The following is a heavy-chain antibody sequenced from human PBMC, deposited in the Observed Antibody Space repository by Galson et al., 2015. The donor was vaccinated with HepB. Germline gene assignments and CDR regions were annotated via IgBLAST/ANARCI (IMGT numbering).Heavy chain of an antibody. CDR3: ASLGCCSDGSSPTNGFDP. D-gene: IGHD2-15*01. CDR2: ISSSSSTI. V-gene: IGHV3-48*02. Sequence: SLRLSCAASGFTFSSYWMSWVRQAPGKGLEWVSYISSSSSTIYYADSVKGRFTISRDNAKNSLYLQMNSLRDEDTAVYYCASLGCCSDGSSPTNGFDPWGQGTLVTVSS. J-gene: IGHJ5*02. CDR1: GFTFSSYW.